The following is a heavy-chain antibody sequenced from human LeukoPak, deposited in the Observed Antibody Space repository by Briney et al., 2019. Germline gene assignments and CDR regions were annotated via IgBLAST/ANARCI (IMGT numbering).Heavy chain of an antibody. J-gene: IGHJ4*02. CDR1: GGSFSGYY. CDR3: ARMMVRGNYFDY. V-gene: IGHV4-34*01. Sequence: NPSETLSLTCAVYGGSFSGYYWSWIRQPPGKGLEWIGEINHSGSTNYNPSLKSRVTISVDTSKNQFSLKLSSVTAADTAVYYCARMMVRGNYFDYWGQGTLVTVSS. D-gene: IGHD3-10*01. CDR2: INHSGST.